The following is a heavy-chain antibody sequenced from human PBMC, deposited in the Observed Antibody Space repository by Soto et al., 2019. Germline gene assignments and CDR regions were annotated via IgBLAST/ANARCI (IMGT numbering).Heavy chain of an antibody. Sequence: QITLKESGPTLVKPTQTLTLTCTFSGFSLSATGVGVGWIRQPPGKALEWLAVIYWDDDKRYSPSLKSRLTITKDISKNQVVLRMTNMDPVDTATYYCARTRVVYWFDSWGQGTVVTVSS. CDR3: ARTRVVYWFDS. CDR2: IYWDDDK. CDR1: GFSLSATGVG. V-gene: IGHV2-5*02. J-gene: IGHJ5*01. D-gene: IGHD6-6*01.